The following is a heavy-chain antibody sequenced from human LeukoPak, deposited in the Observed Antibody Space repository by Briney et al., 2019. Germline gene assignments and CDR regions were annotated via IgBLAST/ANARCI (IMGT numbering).Heavy chain of an antibody. CDR1: GFILSDYW. J-gene: IGHJ4*02. CDR3: AAWGLYNY. D-gene: IGHD7-27*01. V-gene: IGHV3-7*01. Sequence: GGSLRLSCAASGFILSDYWMNWVRQAPGKGLEWVANINLHGSVKLHVDSVEGRFTISRDNAKNSLFLQMTSLKVEDTAVYYCAAWGLYNYWGQGTLVTVSS. CDR2: INLHGSVK.